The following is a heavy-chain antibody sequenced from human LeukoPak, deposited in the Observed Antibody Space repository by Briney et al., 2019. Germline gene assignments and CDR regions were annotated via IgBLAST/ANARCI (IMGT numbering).Heavy chain of an antibody. CDR1: GFTFSTYA. V-gene: IGHV3-23*01. Sequence: GGSLRLSCAASGFTFSTYAMSWVRQAPGKGLDWVSTISDGGSDTHYADSVKGRFTISRDNSKNTQYLQMNSLGAEDTAVYYCAKALYGDYGRFDYWGQGTLVTVSS. D-gene: IGHD4-17*01. CDR3: AKALYGDYGRFDY. CDR2: ISDGGSDT. J-gene: IGHJ4*02.